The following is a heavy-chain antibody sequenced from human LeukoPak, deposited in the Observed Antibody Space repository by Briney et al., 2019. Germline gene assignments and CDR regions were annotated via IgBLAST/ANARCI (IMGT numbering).Heavy chain of an antibody. D-gene: IGHD2-2*01. CDR3: TRGLVV. CDR2: ISSGATTI. CDR1: GFTFSEYE. J-gene: IGHJ4*02. Sequence: GGSLRLSCAASGFTFSEYEMNWVRRAPGKGLEWVSDISSGATTIFYADSVKGRFTISRDNAKNSLYLQMNSLRDEDTAIYYCTRGLVVWGQGALVTVSS. V-gene: IGHV3-48*03.